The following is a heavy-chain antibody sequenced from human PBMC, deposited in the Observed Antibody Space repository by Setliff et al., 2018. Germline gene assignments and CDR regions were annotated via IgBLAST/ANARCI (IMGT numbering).Heavy chain of an antibody. D-gene: IGHD2-15*01. CDR3: ARGEHIVSGDFYHYIDV. CDR2: INLNSGGT. Sequence: ASVKVSCKASRYTFSGYYMHWVRQAPGQGLEWMGWINLNSGGTKFAQRFQGRVTMTRDTSISTAYMELSRLTSDDTAVYYCARGEHIVSGDFYHYIDVWGKGTTVTVSS. J-gene: IGHJ6*03. CDR1: RYTFSGYY. V-gene: IGHV1-2*02.